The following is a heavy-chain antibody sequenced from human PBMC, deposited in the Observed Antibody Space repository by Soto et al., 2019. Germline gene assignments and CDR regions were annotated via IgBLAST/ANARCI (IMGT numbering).Heavy chain of an antibody. Sequence: QVQLVESGGGVVQPGRSLRLSCAASGFTFSSYGMHWVRQAPGKGLEWVAVISYDGSNKYYADSVKGRFTISRDNSKNTLYLQMNSLRAEDTAVYYCAKDLGYGSGSPPPYYYGMDVWGQGTTVTVSS. V-gene: IGHV3-30*18. CDR2: ISYDGSNK. J-gene: IGHJ6*02. CDR3: AKDLGYGSGSPPPYYYGMDV. CDR1: GFTFSSYG. D-gene: IGHD3-10*01.